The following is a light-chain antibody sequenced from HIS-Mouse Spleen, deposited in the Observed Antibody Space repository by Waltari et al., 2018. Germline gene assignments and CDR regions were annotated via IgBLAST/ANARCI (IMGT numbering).Light chain of an antibody. Sequence: DIVMTQSPDSLAVSLGERATINCKSSQSVLYSSNNKNYLAWYQQKPGQPPKLLVYWASTREARVPDRFSGSGSGTDFTLTSSSLQAEDVAVYYCQQYYSTPQTFGQGTKVEIK. CDR1: QSVLYSSNNKNY. CDR3: QQYYSTPQT. V-gene: IGKV4-1*01. J-gene: IGKJ1*01. CDR2: WAS.